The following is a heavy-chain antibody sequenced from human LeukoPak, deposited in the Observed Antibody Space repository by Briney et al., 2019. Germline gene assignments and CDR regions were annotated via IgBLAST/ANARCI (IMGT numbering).Heavy chain of an antibody. V-gene: IGHV3-21*01. J-gene: IGHJ5*02. D-gene: IGHD2-2*01. Sequence: GGSLRLSCAASGFTFSSYNMNWLRQAPGKGLEWVSSISHGSGSIYYADSVKGRSAISRDNAKNSLYLQMNSLRAEDTAVYYCARDLQIVVGAAARGRGPFDPWGQGTLVTVSS. CDR3: ARDLQIVVGAAARGRGPFDP. CDR1: GFTFSSYN. CDR2: ISHGSGSI.